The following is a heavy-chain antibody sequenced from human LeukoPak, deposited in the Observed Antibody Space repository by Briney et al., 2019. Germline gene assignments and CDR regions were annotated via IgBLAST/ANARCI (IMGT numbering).Heavy chain of an antibody. CDR3: AKELGTVTTFKVGDY. CDR1: GFTFSSYA. J-gene: IGHJ4*02. Sequence: GGSLRLSCAASGFTFSSYAMSWVRQAPGEGLEWVSGISGSGGYTYYTDSVKGRFTISRDNSKNTLYLQMNSLRAEDTAVYYCAKELGTVTTFKVGDYWGQGTLVTVSS. CDR2: ISGSGGYT. V-gene: IGHV3-23*01. D-gene: IGHD4-17*01.